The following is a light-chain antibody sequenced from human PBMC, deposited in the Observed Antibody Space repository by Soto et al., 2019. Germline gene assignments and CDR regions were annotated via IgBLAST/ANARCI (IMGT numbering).Light chain of an antibody. CDR3: QQVNSYPLT. CDR2: AAS. Sequence: IQLTQSPSSLSASVGDRVTITCRASQGIARYLAWYQQKPGKAPNVLIYAASTLQSGVPSRFSGSGSGTDFTLTISSLQPEDFATYSCQQVNSYPLTFGGGTKVDIK. J-gene: IGKJ4*01. CDR1: QGIARY. V-gene: IGKV1-9*01.